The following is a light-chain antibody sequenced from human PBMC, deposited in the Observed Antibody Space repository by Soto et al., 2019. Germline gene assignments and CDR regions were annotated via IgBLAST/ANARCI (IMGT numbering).Light chain of an antibody. CDR3: QQRSSWPLT. J-gene: IGKJ4*01. CDR2: DAS. CDR1: QSVSTY. V-gene: IGKV3-11*01. Sequence: TVLTQSPATLSLSPGERAILSCRASQSVSTYLAWYQQKPGQAPRLLISDASNRATGIPDRFSGSGSGTDFTLTISSLEPEDFAVYYCQQRSSWPLTFGGGTKVEIK.